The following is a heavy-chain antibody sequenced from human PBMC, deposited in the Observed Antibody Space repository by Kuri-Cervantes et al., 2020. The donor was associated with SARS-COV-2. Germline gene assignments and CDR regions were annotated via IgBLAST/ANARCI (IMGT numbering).Heavy chain of an antibody. V-gene: IGHV3-7*01. D-gene: IGHD1-26*01. CDR1: GFTVSTNY. Sequence: GESLKISCAASGFTVSTNYMSWVRQAPGKGLEWVANIKQDGSEKYYVDSVKGRFTISRDNAKNSLYLQMNSLRAEDTAVYYCAREGVDIVGAPHDAFDIWGQGTMVTVSS. CDR2: IKQDGSEK. CDR3: AREGVDIVGAPHDAFDI. J-gene: IGHJ3*02.